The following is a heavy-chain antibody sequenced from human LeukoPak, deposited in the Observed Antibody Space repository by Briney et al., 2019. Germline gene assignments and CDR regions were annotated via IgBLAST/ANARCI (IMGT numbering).Heavy chain of an antibody. CDR1: GLNLDAYA. CDR2: ISGDGTIT. Sequence: GGSLRLSCAASGLNLDAYAMRWVRQAPGKGLEWVSLISGDGTITYYADSVRGRFTISRDNSKNSLFLEMNSLRSEDTALYYCAKDTPLFYHYYGIDVWGQGTTVTVSS. CDR3: AKDTPLFYHYYGIDV. V-gene: IGHV3-43*02. J-gene: IGHJ6*02.